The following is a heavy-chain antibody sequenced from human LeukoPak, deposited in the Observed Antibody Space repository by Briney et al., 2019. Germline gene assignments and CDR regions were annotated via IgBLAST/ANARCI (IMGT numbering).Heavy chain of an antibody. V-gene: IGHV1-18*01. Sequence: ASVKVSCKASGYTFTSYGISWVRQAPGQGLEWMGWISAYNGNTNYAQKLQGRVTMTTDTSTRTAYMELRSLRSHDTAVYYCVRDFLVDAVTTFSRGPPGAYGNGMDVWGEGTRVTVSS. J-gene: IGHJ6*04. CDR3: VRDFLVDAVTTFSRGPPGAYGNGMDV. D-gene: IGHD4-17*01. CDR1: GYTFTSYG. CDR2: ISAYNGNT.